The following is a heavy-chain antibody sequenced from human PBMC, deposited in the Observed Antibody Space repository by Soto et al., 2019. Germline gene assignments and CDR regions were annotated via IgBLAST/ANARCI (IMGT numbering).Heavy chain of an antibody. CDR3: ARSRTWGGYRSNWFDP. CDR2: ICYSGST. CDR1: GGSISSGDYY. D-gene: IGHD3-16*02. Sequence: SETLSLTCTVSGGSISSGDYYWSWIRQPPGKGLEWIGYICYSGSTYYNPSLKSRVTISVDTSKTQFSLKLSSVTAADTAVYYCARSRTWGGYRSNWFDPWGQGTLVTVSS. J-gene: IGHJ5*02. V-gene: IGHV4-30-4*01.